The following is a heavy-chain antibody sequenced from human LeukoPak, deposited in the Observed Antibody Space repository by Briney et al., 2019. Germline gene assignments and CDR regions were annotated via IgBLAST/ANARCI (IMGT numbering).Heavy chain of an antibody. CDR3: AKSGDSSAVFDY. V-gene: IGHV3-23*01. Sequence: GESLRLSCAASGISFSNAWMNWVRQAPGKGLEWVSAISGSGGSTYYADSVKGRFTISRDNSKNTLYLQMNSLRAEDTAVYYCAKSGDSSAVFDYWGQGTLVTVSS. J-gene: IGHJ4*02. CDR2: ISGSGGST. CDR1: GISFSNAW. D-gene: IGHD3-22*01.